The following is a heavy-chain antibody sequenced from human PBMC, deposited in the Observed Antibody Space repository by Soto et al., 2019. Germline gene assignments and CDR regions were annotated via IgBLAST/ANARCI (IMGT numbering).Heavy chain of an antibody. J-gene: IGHJ4*02. Sequence: PGGSLRLSCAASGFTFSNAWMSWVRQAPGKGLEWVGRIKSKTDGGTTDYAAPVKGRFTISRDDSKNTLYLQMNSLKTEDTAVYYCTTAEGTTTVVTRVDYWGQGTLVTVSS. CDR2: IKSKTDGGTT. CDR1: GFTFSNAW. D-gene: IGHD4-17*01. V-gene: IGHV3-15*01. CDR3: TTAEGTTTVVTRVDY.